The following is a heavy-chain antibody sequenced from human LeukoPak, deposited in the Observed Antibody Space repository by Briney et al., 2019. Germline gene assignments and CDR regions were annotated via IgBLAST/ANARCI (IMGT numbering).Heavy chain of an antibody. J-gene: IGHJ6*02. CDR3: AKDLYDSGDSDYYGMDV. CDR2: ISNDGNNK. V-gene: IGHV3-30*18. CDR1: GFIFSTYG. D-gene: IGHD4-17*01. Sequence: PGRSLRLSCAASGFIFSTYGIHWVRQAPGKGLEWVAVISNDGNNKYYADSVKGRFTISRDNSKNTLFLQMNSLRPEDTAAYYCAKDLYDSGDSDYYGMDVWGQGTTVTVSS.